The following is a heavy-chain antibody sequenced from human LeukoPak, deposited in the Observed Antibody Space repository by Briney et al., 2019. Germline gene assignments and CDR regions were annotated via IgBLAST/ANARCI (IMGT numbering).Heavy chain of an antibody. D-gene: IGHD6-13*01. CDR2: IYYSGST. CDR1: GGSISSGGYY. V-gene: IGHV4-31*03. J-gene: IGHJ5*02. Sequence: SETLSPTCTVSGGSISSGGYYWSWIRQHPGKGLEWIGYIYYSGSTYYNPSLKSRVTISVDTSKNQFSLKLSSVTAADTAVYYCARVGSSYWFDPWGQGTLVTVSS. CDR3: ARVGSSYWFDP.